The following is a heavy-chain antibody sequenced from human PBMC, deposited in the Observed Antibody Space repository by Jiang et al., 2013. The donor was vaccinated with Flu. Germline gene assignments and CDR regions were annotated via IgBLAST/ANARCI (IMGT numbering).Heavy chain of an antibody. Sequence: GAEVKKPGESLKISCKTSGYSFSSYWIGWVRQQPGKGLEWMGIIYPADSETRYSPSFEGQVTISADKSTNTAYLQWSSLKASDSAMYYCARYLGCSSTSCYAYFYFGMDVWARGPRSPSP. D-gene: IGHD2-2*01. CDR3: ARYLGCSSTSCYAYFYFGMDV. CDR1: GYSFSSYW. CDR2: IYPADSET. J-gene: IGHJ6*02. V-gene: IGHV5-51*03.